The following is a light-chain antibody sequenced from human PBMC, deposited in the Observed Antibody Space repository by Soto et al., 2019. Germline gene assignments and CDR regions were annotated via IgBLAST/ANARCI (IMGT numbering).Light chain of an antibody. CDR2: EVR. CDR3: SSCTSKSSLI. Sequence: QSALTQPASVSGSPGQSITISCAGTMRDVGGYNLVSWYQQHPGRAPQLILYEVRNRPSGISFRFSGSKSGNTASLTISGLQAEDEADYYCSSCTSKSSLIFGGGTKLTVL. V-gene: IGLV2-14*01. J-gene: IGLJ2*01. CDR1: MRDVGGYNL.